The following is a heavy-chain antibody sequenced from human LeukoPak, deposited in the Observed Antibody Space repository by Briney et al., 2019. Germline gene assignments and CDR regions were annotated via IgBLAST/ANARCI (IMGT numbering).Heavy chain of an antibody. V-gene: IGHV3-66*02. Sequence: GSLRLSCAASGFTVSSNYMSWVRQAPGKGLEWVSVIYSGGSTYYADSVKGRFTISRDNSKNTLYLQMNSLRAEDTAVYYYARRSDSSGYYPFDYWGQGTLVTVSS. CDR3: ARRSDSSGYYPFDY. J-gene: IGHJ4*02. CDR2: IYSGGST. D-gene: IGHD3-22*01. CDR1: GFTVSSNY.